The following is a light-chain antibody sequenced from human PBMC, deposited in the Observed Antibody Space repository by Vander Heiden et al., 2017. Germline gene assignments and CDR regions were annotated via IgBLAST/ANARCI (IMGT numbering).Light chain of an antibody. V-gene: IGLV3-25*03. CDR1: ALPKQY. CDR2: KDS. Sequence: SYELTQPPSVSVSPGQTARITCSGDALPKQYAYWYQQKPGQAPLLVMHKDSERPSGIPERFSGSSSGTTVTLTIRGVQAEDEADYYCQSADSRGTYVVFGGGTKLTVI. CDR3: QSADSRGTYVV. J-gene: IGLJ2*01.